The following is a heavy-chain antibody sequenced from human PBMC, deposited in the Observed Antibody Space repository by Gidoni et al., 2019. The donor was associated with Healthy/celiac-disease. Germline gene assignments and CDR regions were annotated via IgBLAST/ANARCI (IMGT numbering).Heavy chain of an antibody. V-gene: IGHV3-30-3*01. J-gene: IGHJ4*02. CDR3: ARNPYYYDSSGYPDY. Sequence: QVQLVESGGGVVQPGRSLGLSCAASGFPFSSYAMHWVRQAPGKGLEWVAVISYDGSNKYYADSVKGRFTISRDNSKNTLYLQMNSLRAEDTAVYYCARNPYYYDSSGYPDYWGQGTLVTVSS. D-gene: IGHD3-22*01. CDR2: ISYDGSNK. CDR1: GFPFSSYA.